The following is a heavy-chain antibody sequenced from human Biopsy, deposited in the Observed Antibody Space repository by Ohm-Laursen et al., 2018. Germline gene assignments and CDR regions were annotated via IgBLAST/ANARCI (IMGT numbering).Heavy chain of an antibody. CDR1: GGSISNYY. CDR2: IYSSGST. D-gene: IGHD6-13*01. J-gene: IGHJ5*02. V-gene: IGHV4-4*07. Sequence: TLSLTCTVSGGSISNYYWSWIRQPAGKGLEWIGRIYSSGSTNYNPSLKSRATMSVDTSKNQFSLILSSMTAADTAVHYCAREPRIAAVAYFDPWGQGTLVTVSS. CDR3: AREPRIAAVAYFDP.